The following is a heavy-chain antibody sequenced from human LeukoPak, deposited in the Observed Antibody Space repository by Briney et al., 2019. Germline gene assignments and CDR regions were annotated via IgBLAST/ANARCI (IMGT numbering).Heavy chain of an antibody. D-gene: IGHD5-18*01. CDR1: GASTTSYY. CDR2: IYSDGTT. CDR3: ARQDTVNGMDV. V-gene: IGHV4-59*08. J-gene: IGHJ6*02. Sequence: SSETLSLTCSVSGASTTSYYWNWIRQAPGKGLEWIGYIYSDGTTSYRPSLRSRVTISVDTSKNQFSLKLRSVTAADTAVFYCARQDTVNGMDVWGQGTTVTVSS.